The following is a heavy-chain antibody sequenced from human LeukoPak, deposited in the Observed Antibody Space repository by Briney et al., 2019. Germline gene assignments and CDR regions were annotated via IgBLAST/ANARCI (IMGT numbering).Heavy chain of an antibody. CDR1: GCIFTSYW. CDR2: IYPGDSDT. J-gene: IGHJ4*02. V-gene: IGHV5-51*01. D-gene: IGHD3-22*01. Sequence: GGALQISCKGAGCIFTSYWIGGGRRLPGKGLEGMGIIYPGDSDTRYSPSFHGHVTISADKSISTAYLQSSSLKASDTAMYYCARTLGYYDSSGYRRGWYFDYWGQGTLVTVSS. CDR3: ARTLGYYDSSGYRRGWYFDY.